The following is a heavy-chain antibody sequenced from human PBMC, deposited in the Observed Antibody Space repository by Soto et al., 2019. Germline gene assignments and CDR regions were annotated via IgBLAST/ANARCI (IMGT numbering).Heavy chain of an antibody. V-gene: IGHV3-23*01. J-gene: IGHJ4*02. CDR1: GFTFSSYA. Sequence: PGGSLRLSCAASGFTFSSYAMSWVRQAPGKGLEWVSGISGSGSTTYYADSVKGRFTISRDNAKNSLYLQMNSLRAEDTAVYYCARHKIVGATTGHFDYWGQGTLVTVSS. CDR2: ISGSGSTT. CDR3: ARHKIVGATTGHFDY. D-gene: IGHD1-26*01.